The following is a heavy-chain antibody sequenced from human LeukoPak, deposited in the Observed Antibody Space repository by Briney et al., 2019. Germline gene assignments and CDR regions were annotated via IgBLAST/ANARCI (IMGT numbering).Heavy chain of an antibody. Sequence: SVKVSCNASGGTFTSYAISWGRQAPGPGLEWMRGISPIFGTANYAQNSQGRVTITSDKSTSTAYMELSSLRSEDTAVYYCARDPSGYCSGGSCYGSLDYWDQGPLVTVSS. CDR3: ARDPSGYCSGGSCYGSLDY. CDR1: GGTFTSYA. J-gene: IGHJ4*02. D-gene: IGHD2-15*01. CDR2: ISPIFGTA. V-gene: IGHV1-69*06.